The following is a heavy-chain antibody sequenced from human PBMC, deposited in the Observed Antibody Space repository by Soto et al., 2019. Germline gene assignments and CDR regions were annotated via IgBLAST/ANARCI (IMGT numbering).Heavy chain of an antibody. CDR1: GLTFSDYY. V-gene: IGHV3-11*01. CDR3: AGDFWRREYYYGMDA. CDR2: ISSSGSTI. D-gene: IGHD3-3*01. J-gene: IGHJ6*02. Sequence: GGSLRLSCAASGLTFSDYYMGWIRQAPGKGLEWVSYISSSGSTIYYADSVKGRFTISRDNAKNSLYLQMNSLRAEDTAVYYCAGDFWRREYYYGMDAWGQGTTVTVSS.